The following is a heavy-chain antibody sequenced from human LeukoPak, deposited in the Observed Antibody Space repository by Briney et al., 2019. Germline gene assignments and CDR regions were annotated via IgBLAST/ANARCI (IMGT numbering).Heavy chain of an antibody. D-gene: IGHD3-10*01. CDR1: GGSFSGYY. Sequence: SETLSLTCAVYGGSFSGYYWSWIRQPPGKGLEWIGEINHSGSTNYNPSLKSRVTISVDTSKNQFSLKLSSVTDANTAVYYCARGSLLWFGESITPNLEYIWFDPWGQGTLVTVSS. CDR2: INHSGST. V-gene: IGHV4-34*01. J-gene: IGHJ5*02. CDR3: ARGSLLWFGESITPNLEYIWFDP.